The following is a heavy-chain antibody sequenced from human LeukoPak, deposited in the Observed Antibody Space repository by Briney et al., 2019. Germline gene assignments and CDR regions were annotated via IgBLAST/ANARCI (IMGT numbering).Heavy chain of an antibody. CDR2: IYTGGST. V-gene: IGHV3-66*02. CDR3: ARRAGYNYPNDY. J-gene: IGHJ4*02. CDR1: GFTVSSSY. D-gene: IGHD5-24*01. Sequence: GGSLRLPCAASGFTVSSSYMSWVRQAPGKGLEWVSVIYTGGSTYYADSVKGRFTISRDNSKNTLYLQMNSLRAEDTAVYYCARRAGYNYPNDYWGQGTLVTVSS.